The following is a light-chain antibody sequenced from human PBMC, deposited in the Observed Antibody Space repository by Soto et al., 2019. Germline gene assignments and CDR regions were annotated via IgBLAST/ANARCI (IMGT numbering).Light chain of an antibody. CDR3: AAWDDSLNGPV. CDR2: SNN. Sequence: QSVLTQPPSASGTPGQRVTISCSGSSSNIGSNTVNWYQQLPGTAPKLLIYSNNQRPSGVPDRFSGSKSGTSASLAISGLQSEDEADYYCAAWDDSLNGPVFGVGTQLTVL. V-gene: IGLV1-44*01. CDR1: SSNIGSNT. J-gene: IGLJ2*01.